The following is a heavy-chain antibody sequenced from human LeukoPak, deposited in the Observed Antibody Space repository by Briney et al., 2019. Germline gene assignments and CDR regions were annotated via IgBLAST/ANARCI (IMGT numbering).Heavy chain of an antibody. CDR1: GGSISSGGHC. D-gene: IGHD4-17*01. CDR3: ARNGDFYYFDY. V-gene: IGHV4-31*03. J-gene: IGHJ4*02. CDR2: IYDSGST. Sequence: SETLSLTCTVSGGSISSGGHCWSWIRQHPGKGLEWLGYIYDSGSTYYDPSLKSRLTISMDTSKNQFSLKLTSVTAADTAVYYCARNGDFYYFDYWGQGTLVTVSS.